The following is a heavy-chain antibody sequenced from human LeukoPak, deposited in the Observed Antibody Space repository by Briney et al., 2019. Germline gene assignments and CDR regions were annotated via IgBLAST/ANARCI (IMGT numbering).Heavy chain of an antibody. Sequence: ASVKVSCKVSGYTLTELSMHWVRQTPGKGVEWMGGFDPEDGETIYAQKFQGRVTMTEDTSTDTAYMERSSLRSEDTAEYYCASMVRAVIIALNYWGQGTLVTVSS. CDR1: GYTLTELS. D-gene: IGHD3-10*01. J-gene: IGHJ4*02. CDR3: ASMVRAVIIALNY. CDR2: FDPEDGET. V-gene: IGHV1-24*01.